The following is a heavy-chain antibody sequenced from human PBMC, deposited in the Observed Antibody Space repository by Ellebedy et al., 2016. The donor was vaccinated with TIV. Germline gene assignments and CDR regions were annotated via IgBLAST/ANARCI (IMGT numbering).Heavy chain of an antibody. CDR3: ARTDLRYGMDV. Sequence: SETLSLXXSVSGFSISGGYYWGWIRQTPGKGLEWIASMFHSGSSYYNPSLKSRVTISLDTSKNQLSLKLSSVTAADTAVYYCARTDLRYGMDVWGQGTTVTVSS. CDR2: MFHSGSS. CDR1: GFSISGGYY. V-gene: IGHV4-38-2*02. D-gene: IGHD3/OR15-3a*01. J-gene: IGHJ6*02.